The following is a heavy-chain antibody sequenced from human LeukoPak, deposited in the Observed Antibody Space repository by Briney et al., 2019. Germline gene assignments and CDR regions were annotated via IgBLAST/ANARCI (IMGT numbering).Heavy chain of an antibody. Sequence: SETLSLTCTVSGGSISGADYYWSWIRQPPGKGLEWIGYIYYSGSTYYNPSLKSRVTISVDTSKNQFSLKLSSVTAADTAVYYCARESVLGCTNGVCHSGGNFDYWGQGTLVTVSS. D-gene: IGHD2-8*01. CDR2: IYYSGST. V-gene: IGHV4-30-4*02. CDR1: GGSISGADYY. CDR3: ARESVLGCTNGVCHSGGNFDY. J-gene: IGHJ4*02.